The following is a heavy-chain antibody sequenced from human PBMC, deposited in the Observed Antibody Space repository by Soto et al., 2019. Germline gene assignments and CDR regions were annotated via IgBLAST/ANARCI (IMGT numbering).Heavy chain of an antibody. CDR2: ISASSNTI. V-gene: IGHV3-48*02. J-gene: IGHJ6*02. D-gene: IGHD2-15*01. Sequence: GGSLRLSCAASGFTFSTYSMNWVRQAPGKGLEWVSYISASSNTIYYADSVKGRFTISRDNAKNSLYLQMNSLKDEDSAVYYCARAKCSDNYIYYYYGLDVWGQGTTVTVSS. CDR3: ARAKCSDNYIYYYYGLDV. CDR1: GFTFSTYS.